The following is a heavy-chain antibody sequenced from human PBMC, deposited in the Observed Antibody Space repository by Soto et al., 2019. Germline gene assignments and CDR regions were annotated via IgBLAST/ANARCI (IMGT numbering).Heavy chain of an antibody. Sequence: QIALQESGPPVVKPTQTLTLTCTFSGFSLTTTGVGVGWIRHAPGKALEWLAMVYWNDERRYSPSLKSRLTITQDTSKNQVVLTMTYMDPVDTATYFCAHYDSSGYFSHFDSWGQGPLSPSPQ. CDR2: VYWNDER. CDR3: AHYDSSGYFSHFDS. J-gene: IGHJ4*02. D-gene: IGHD3-22*01. V-gene: IGHV2-5*01. CDR1: GFSLTTTGVG.